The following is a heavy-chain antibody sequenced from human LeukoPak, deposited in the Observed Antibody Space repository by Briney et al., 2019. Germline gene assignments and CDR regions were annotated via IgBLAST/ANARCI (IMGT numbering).Heavy chain of an antibody. Sequence: GGSLRLSCEVSGFSVNSNFMSWVRQAPGKGLEWVSVIYIGNSTYFADSVKGRFTMSRDRSKNTVYLQMNSLRAEDTARYFCAMDTNGSGSYWEYWGQGTLVTVSS. J-gene: IGHJ4*02. CDR1: GFSVNSNF. CDR3: AMDTNGSGSYWEY. V-gene: IGHV3-66*01. D-gene: IGHD3-10*01. CDR2: IYIGNST.